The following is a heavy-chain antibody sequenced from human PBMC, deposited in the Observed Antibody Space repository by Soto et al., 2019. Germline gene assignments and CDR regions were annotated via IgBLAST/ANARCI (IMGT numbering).Heavy chain of an antibody. V-gene: IGHV3-11*01. CDR2: ISSSGSTI. CDR3: ARDRPLSGMWTKGWFDP. D-gene: IGHD3-10*01. J-gene: IGHJ5*02. CDR1: GFTFSDYY. Sequence: GGSLRLSCAASGFTFSDYYMSWIRQAPGKGLEWVSYISSSGSTIYYADSVKGRFTISRDNAKNSLYLQMNSLRAEDTAVYYCARDRPLSGMWTKGWFDPWGQGTLVTVST.